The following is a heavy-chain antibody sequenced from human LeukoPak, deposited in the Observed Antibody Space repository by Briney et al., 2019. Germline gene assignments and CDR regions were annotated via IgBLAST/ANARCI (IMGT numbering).Heavy chain of an antibody. CDR3: ARAADDYVWGSYKY. CDR2: IYPGDSDT. D-gene: IGHD3-16*01. J-gene: IGHJ4*02. CDR1: GYRFTSYW. V-gene: IGHV5-51*01. Sequence: GESLKISCKGSGYRFTSYWIGWVRQVPGKGLEWMGIIYPGDSDTRYSPSFEGQITISADKSISTAYLQWSTLKASDTAMYYCARAADDYVWGSYKYWGQGTLVTVSS.